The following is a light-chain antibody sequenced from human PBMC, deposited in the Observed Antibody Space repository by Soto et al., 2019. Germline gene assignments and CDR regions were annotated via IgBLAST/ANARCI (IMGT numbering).Light chain of an antibody. V-gene: IGKV3-11*01. Sequence: EIVLTQSPATLSLSPGERATLSCRASQSVRTYLAWYQQKPGQAPRLLIYDASNRATGIPARFSGSGSGIDFTLTISSLEPEDFAIYYCQQRSIWPPYTFGQGTRLEIK. CDR1: QSVRTY. CDR3: QQRSIWPPYT. CDR2: DAS. J-gene: IGKJ2*01.